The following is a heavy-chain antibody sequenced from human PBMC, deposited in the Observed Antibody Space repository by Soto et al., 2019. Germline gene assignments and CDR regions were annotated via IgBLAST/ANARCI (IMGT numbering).Heavy chain of an antibody. CDR1: GFTFSSFA. V-gene: IGHV3-23*01. Sequence: EVQLLESGGGLVQPGGSLRLSCAASGFTFSSFAMSWVRQAPGKGLEWVSEISGSTGRTYNADSVKGRFTVSRDNSKNTLYLQMNSLRAEDTAVYYCAKGSGSLAVTHRYGMDVWGQGTTVTVSS. J-gene: IGHJ6*02. CDR3: AKGSGSLAVTHRYGMDV. CDR2: ISGSTGRT. D-gene: IGHD4-17*01.